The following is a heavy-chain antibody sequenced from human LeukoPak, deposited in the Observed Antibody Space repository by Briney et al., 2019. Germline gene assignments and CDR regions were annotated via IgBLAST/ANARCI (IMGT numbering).Heavy chain of an antibody. D-gene: IGHD5-18*01. CDR2: INHSGST. J-gene: IGHJ4*02. V-gene: IGHV4-34*01. CDR1: GGSFSGYY. CDR3: ARLRVGSYGYDY. Sequence: PSETLSLTCAVYGGSFSGYYWSWIRQPPGKGLEWIGEINHSGSTNYNPSLKSRVTISVDTSKNQFSLKLSSVTAADTAVYYCARLRVGSYGYDYRGQGTLVTVSS.